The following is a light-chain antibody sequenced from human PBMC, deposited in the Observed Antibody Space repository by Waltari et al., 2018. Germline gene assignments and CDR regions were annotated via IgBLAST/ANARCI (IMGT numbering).Light chain of an antibody. CDR1: QGISSY. CDR3: QQYYSFPPT. CDR2: AAS. J-gene: IGKJ1*01. Sequence: VIWMTPSPSLLSASTGDRVTISCLMSQGISSYLALYQQKPGKAPDLLIYAASTLQSGVPSRFRGSGSGTDFTLTISCLQSEDFATCYCQQYYSFPPTFGQGTKVEIK. V-gene: IGKV1D-8*01.